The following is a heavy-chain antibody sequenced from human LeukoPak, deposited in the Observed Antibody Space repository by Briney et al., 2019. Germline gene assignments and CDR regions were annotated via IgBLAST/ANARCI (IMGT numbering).Heavy chain of an antibody. Sequence: GGSLRLSCAASGFTFSSYWMSWVRQAPGKGLEWVANIKQDGSEKYYVDSVKGRFTISRDNAKNSLYLQMNSLRAEDTAVYYCARGKWEPLSGEETYYYYYYYMDVWGKGTTVTVSS. CDR2: IKQDGSEK. J-gene: IGHJ6*03. CDR3: ARGKWEPLSGEETYYYYYYYMDV. V-gene: IGHV3-7*03. D-gene: IGHD1-26*01. CDR1: GFTFSSYW.